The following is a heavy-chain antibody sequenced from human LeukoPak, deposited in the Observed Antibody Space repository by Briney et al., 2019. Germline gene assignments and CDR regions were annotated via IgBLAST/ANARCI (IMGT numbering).Heavy chain of an antibody. CDR3: ARPGITGTMGYGAFDI. CDR1: GFTFSSYS. Sequence: GGSLRLSCAASGFTFSSYSMNWVRQAPGKGLEWVSSISSSSSYIYYADSVKGRFTISRDNAKNSLFLQMNSLRVEDTAVYYCARPGITGTMGYGAFDIWGQGTRVTVSS. V-gene: IGHV3-21*01. CDR2: ISSSSSYI. J-gene: IGHJ3*02. D-gene: IGHD1-7*01.